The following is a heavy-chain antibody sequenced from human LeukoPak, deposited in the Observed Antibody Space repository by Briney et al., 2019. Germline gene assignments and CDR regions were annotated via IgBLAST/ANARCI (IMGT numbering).Heavy chain of an antibody. CDR3: ARRVVRAVKWFDP. CDR2: INSDGSST. Sequence: PGGSLRLACAASGFTVSSYGMHWVRHAPGKGLVWVSRINSDGSSTSYADSVKGRFTISRDNAKNTLYLQMNSLRAEDTAVYYCARRVVRAVKWFDPWGQGSLVTVSS. V-gene: IGHV3-74*01. CDR1: GFTVSSYG. J-gene: IGHJ5*02. D-gene: IGHD4-23*01.